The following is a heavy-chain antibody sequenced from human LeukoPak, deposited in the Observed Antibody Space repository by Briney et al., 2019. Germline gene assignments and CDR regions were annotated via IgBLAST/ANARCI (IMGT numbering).Heavy chain of an antibody. CDR3: AKDYIYYDFWSGYSGWDSDAFDI. Sequence: QSGGSLRLSCAASGFTFSSYAMSWVRQAPGKGLEWVSAISGSGGSTYYADSVKGWFTISRDNSKNTLYLQMNSLRAEDTAVYYCAKDYIYYDFWSGYSGWDSDAFDIWGQGTMVTVSS. J-gene: IGHJ3*02. D-gene: IGHD3-3*01. V-gene: IGHV3-23*01. CDR2: ISGSGGST. CDR1: GFTFSSYA.